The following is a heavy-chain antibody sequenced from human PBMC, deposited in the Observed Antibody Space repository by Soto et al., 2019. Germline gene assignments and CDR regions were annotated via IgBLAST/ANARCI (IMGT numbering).Heavy chain of an antibody. CDR2: ISYSGST. Sequence: SETLSLTCTVSGGSIISDYWSWIRQPPGKGLEWIGYISYSGSTNYNPSLKSLVTISVDTSKNQFSLKLFSVTAADTAVYYCARVLSGSSLFDYWGQGTLVTVSS. CDR3: ARVLSGSSLFDY. D-gene: IGHD1-26*01. CDR1: GGSIISDY. J-gene: IGHJ4*02. V-gene: IGHV4-59*01.